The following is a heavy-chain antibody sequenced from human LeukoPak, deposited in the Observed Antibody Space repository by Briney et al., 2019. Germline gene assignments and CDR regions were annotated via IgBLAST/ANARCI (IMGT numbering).Heavy chain of an antibody. V-gene: IGHV4-4*07. J-gene: IGHJ4*02. D-gene: IGHD1/OR15-1a*01. CDR2: IYTSGST. Sequence: KSSETLSLTCTVSGGSISSYYWSWIRQPAGKGLEWIGRIYTSGSTNYNPSLKSRVTMSVDTSKNQFSLKLSSVTAADTAVYYCARDRHWTNDWVFDYWGQGTLVTVSS. CDR3: ARDRHWTNDWVFDY. CDR1: GGSISSYY.